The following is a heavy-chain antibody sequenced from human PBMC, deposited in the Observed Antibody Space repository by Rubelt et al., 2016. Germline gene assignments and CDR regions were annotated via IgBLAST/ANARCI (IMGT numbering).Heavy chain of an antibody. CDR3: ARDRGWELRGYYFDY. Sequence: GLEWIGRIYTSGSTNYNPSLKSRVTMSVDTSKNQFSLKLSSVTAADTAVYYCARDRGWELRGYYFDYWGQGTLVTVSS. D-gene: IGHD1-26*01. V-gene: IGHV4-4*07. J-gene: IGHJ4*02. CDR2: IYTSGST.